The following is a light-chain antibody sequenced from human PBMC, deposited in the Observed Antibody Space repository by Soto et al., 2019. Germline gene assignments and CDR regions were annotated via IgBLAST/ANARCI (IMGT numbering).Light chain of an antibody. J-gene: IGKJ2*01. CDR1: QSISSW. Sequence: DIQMTQSPSTLSASVGDRVTMTCRASQSISSWLAWYQQKPGKAPKLLIYDASSLESRVPSRFGGSGSGTEFTLTISGLRPDDFATYYCQQYNTYSYTFGQGTKLEIK. CDR3: QQYNTYSYT. CDR2: DAS. V-gene: IGKV1-5*01.